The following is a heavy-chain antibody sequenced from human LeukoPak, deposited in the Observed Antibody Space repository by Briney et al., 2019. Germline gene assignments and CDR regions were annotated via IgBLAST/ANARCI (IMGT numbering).Heavy chain of an antibody. V-gene: IGHV4-34*01. CDR3: ARGRRYCSGGSCYNNNWWFAP. Sequence: SETLSLTCAVYGGSFSGYYWSWIRQPPGKGREGMGEINHSGRTNYNPSLKSRVTISVDTSTNQFSLKLSSVTAADTAVYYCARGRRYCSGGSCYNNNWWFAPWGQGTLVTVSS. CDR1: GGSFSGYY. D-gene: IGHD2-15*01. J-gene: IGHJ5*02. CDR2: INHSGRT.